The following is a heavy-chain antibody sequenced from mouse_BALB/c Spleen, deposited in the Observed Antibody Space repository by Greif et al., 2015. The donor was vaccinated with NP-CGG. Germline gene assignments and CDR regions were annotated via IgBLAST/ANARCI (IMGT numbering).Heavy chain of an antibody. CDR2: IWRGGST. CDR1: GFSLTSYG. CDR3: AKTGRNRGRTETVIYWYFDV. Sequence: QVQLQQPGPGLVQPSQSLSITCTVSGFSLTSYGVHWVRQSPGKGLEWLGVIWRGGSTDYNAAFISRLSISKDNSKSQVFFKMNSLQANDTAIYYCAKTGRNRGRTETVIYWYFDVWGAGTTVTVSS. V-gene: IGHV2-2*02. J-gene: IGHJ1*01. D-gene: IGHD6-1*01.